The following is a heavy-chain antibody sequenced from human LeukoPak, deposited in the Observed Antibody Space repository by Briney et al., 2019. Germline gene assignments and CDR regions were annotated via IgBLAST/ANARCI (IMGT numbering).Heavy chain of an antibody. V-gene: IGHV4-31*03. CDR3: ATFPPRGAFDI. Sequence: PSETLSLTCTVSGGSISSGGYYWSWIGQHPGKGLEWIGYIYYSGSTYYNPSLKSRVTISVDTSKNQFSLKLSSVTAADTAVYYCATFPPRGAFDIWGQGTMVTVSS. CDR1: GGSISSGGYY. CDR2: IYYSGST. J-gene: IGHJ3*02. D-gene: IGHD2/OR15-2a*01.